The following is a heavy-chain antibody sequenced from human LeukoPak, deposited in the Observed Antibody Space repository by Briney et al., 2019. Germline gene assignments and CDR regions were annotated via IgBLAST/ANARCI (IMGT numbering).Heavy chain of an antibody. V-gene: IGHV3-30-3*01. CDR1: GFTFSSYA. CDR2: ISYDGSNK. D-gene: IGHD3-9*01. CDR3: ARDYQPLYDILTGYYFDY. J-gene: IGHJ4*02. Sequence: GRSLRLSCAASGFTFSSYAMHWVRQAPGKGLEWVAVISYDGSNKYYADSVKGRFTISRDNSKHTLYLQMNSLRAEDTAVYYCARDYQPLYDILTGYYFDYWGQGTLVTVSS.